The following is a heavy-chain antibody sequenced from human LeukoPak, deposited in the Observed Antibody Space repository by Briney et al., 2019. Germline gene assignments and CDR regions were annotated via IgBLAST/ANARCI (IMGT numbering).Heavy chain of an antibody. CDR2: IDISGDNI. Sequence: TGGSLRLSCAVSGLTFRGRAMTWVRQAPGQGLQWVSSIDISGDNIAYADAVKGRFTISRDNSRSTLYLQMNDLRVEDSAIYYCANEIRPNDYWGQGTLVTVSS. CDR1: GLTFRGRA. CDR3: ANEIRPNDY. V-gene: IGHV3-23*01. J-gene: IGHJ4*02.